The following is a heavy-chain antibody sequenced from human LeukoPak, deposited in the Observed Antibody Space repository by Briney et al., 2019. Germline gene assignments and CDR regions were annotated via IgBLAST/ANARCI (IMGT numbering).Heavy chain of an antibody. CDR3: ARYSSSSGWFDP. J-gene: IGHJ5*02. V-gene: IGHV4-39*01. CDR2: IYYSGST. CDR1: GGSISSSSHY. D-gene: IGHD6-6*01. Sequence: SETLSLTCSVSGGSISSSSHYWVWIRPPPGRGLEWIGNIYYSGSTYYSPSLKSRVTISVDTSKNQFSLRLSSATAADTAVYYCARYSSSSGWFDPWGQGTLVAVSS.